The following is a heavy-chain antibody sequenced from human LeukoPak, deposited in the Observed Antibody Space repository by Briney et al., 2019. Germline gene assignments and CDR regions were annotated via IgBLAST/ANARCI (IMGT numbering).Heavy chain of an antibody. D-gene: IGHD6-19*01. CDR3: ARELRGSGFDP. CDR1: GFTLTSYE. CDR2: ISSDSRRM. V-gene: IGHV3-48*03. Sequence: PGGSLRLSCAASGFTLTSYEMNWVRQAPGKGLEWVSYISSDSRRMDYADSVRGRFTTYRDNARNSVYLQMNSLTAEDTAVYYCARELRGSGFDPWGQGTLVTVSS. J-gene: IGHJ5*02.